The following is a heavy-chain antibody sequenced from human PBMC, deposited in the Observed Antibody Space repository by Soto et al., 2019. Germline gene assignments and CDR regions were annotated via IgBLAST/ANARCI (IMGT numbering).Heavy chain of an antibody. CDR3: SRLWDRWFGA. V-gene: IGHV3-72*01. Sequence: EVQLVESGGGLVQPGGSLRLSCAASGFTFSDHYMDWVRQAPGKGLEWVGRIRHKADSYTTEYAASVKGRFTISRDDSKNSLYLQMNRLKTGDTAGDFWSRLWDRWFGAWGQGTLVNGSS. J-gene: IGHJ5*02. CDR1: GFTFSDHY. CDR2: IRHKADSYTT. D-gene: IGHD1-26*01.